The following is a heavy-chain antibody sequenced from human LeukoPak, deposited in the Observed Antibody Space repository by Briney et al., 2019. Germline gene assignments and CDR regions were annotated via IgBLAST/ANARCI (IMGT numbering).Heavy chain of an antibody. CDR2: VYHSGST. V-gene: IGHV4-30-2*01. CDR3: ARVRGGSSHTFDY. D-gene: IGHD6-13*01. Sequence: SETLSLTCTVSGGSISSGGYYWSWIRQPPGKGLEWIGYVYHSGSTYYNPSLKSRVTISVDRSKNQFSLKLSSVTAADTAVYYCARVRGGSSHTFDYWGQGTLVTVSS. CDR1: GGSISSGGYY. J-gene: IGHJ4*02.